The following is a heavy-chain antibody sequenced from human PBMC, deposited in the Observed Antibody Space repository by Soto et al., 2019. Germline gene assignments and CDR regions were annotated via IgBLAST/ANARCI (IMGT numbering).Heavy chain of an antibody. Sequence: EVQLLESGGGLVQPGGSLRLSCAASGFTFSSYAMSWVRQAPGKGLEWVSAISGGGGSTYYADSVKGRFTISRDNSKNTLYVQMTSLRAEDTAVYYCAKEEEGDYVPEYFQHWGQGTLVTVSS. D-gene: IGHD4-17*01. CDR3: AKEEEGDYVPEYFQH. CDR2: ISGGGGST. J-gene: IGHJ1*01. V-gene: IGHV3-23*01. CDR1: GFTFSSYA.